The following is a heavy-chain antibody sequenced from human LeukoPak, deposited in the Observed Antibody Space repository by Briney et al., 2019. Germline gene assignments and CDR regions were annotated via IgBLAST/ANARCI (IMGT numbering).Heavy chain of an antibody. D-gene: IGHD6-19*01. CDR1: GFDFNIYS. J-gene: IGHJ4*02. CDR2: MTGNSKTI. V-gene: IGHV3-48*01. Sequence: GGSLRLSCAASGFDFNIYSMNWVRQAPGKGLEWISYMTGNSKTINYADSVKGRFTISRGNAENSLFLQMNRLRAEDTAIYYCARSRGWYADYWGQGSLVTVSS. CDR3: ARSRGWYADY.